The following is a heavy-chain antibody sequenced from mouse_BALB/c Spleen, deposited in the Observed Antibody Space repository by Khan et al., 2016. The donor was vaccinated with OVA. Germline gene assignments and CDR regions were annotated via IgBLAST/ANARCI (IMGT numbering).Heavy chain of an antibody. CDR1: GYTFTDYS. V-gene: IGHV9-2-1*01. CDR2: INTETGEP. CDR3: ARGHYGSSYY. Sequence: QIQLVQSGPELKKPGETVKISCKASGYTFTDYSMHWVKQAPGKGLKWMGWINTETGEPTYADDFKGRFAFSLETSASTAYLQINNLKNEETATYVCARGHYGSSYYWGQGTTLTVST. J-gene: IGHJ2*01. D-gene: IGHD1-1*01.